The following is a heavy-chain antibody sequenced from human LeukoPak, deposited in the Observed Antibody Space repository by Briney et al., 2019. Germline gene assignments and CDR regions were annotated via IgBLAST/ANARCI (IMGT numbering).Heavy chain of an antibody. D-gene: IGHD6-19*01. CDR1: GGSISSGGYY. Sequence: SETLSLTCTVSGGSISSGGYYRSWIRQHPGKGLEWIGYIYYSGSTYYNPSLKSRVTISVDTSNNQFSLKLSSVTAADTAVYYCARDFGRGGSGWYRRSPDDAFDIWGQGTMVTVSS. CDR2: IYYSGST. V-gene: IGHV4-31*03. J-gene: IGHJ3*02. CDR3: ARDFGRGGSGWYRRSPDDAFDI.